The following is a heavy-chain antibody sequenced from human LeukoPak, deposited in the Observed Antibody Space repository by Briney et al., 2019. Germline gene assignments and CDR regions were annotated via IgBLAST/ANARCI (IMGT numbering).Heavy chain of an antibody. CDR1: GGSFSGYY. V-gene: IGHV4-34*01. CDR2: INHSGST. CDR3: ARDPINYYYYGMDV. Sequence: SETLSLTCAVYGGSFSGYYWSWIRQPPGKGLEWIGEINHSGSTNYNPSLESRVTISVDTSKNQFSLKLRSVTAADTAVYYCARDPINYYYYGMDVWGQGTTVTVSS. D-gene: IGHD5-12*01. J-gene: IGHJ6*02.